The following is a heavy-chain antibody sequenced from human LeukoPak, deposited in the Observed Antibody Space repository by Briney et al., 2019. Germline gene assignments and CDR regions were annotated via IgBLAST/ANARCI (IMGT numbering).Heavy chain of an antibody. Sequence: PSETLSLTCNVSGGSISRYYWSWIRQPPGKGLEWIGFIYSSVTTKYNPSLKSRVTISIDMSRSQFSLKVSSVTASDTAVYYCARLDDGEKFDKWGQGTLVSVSS. J-gene: IGHJ4*02. D-gene: IGHD1-1*01. CDR1: GGSISRYY. CDR2: IYSSVTT. V-gene: IGHV4-4*09. CDR3: ARLDDGEKFDK.